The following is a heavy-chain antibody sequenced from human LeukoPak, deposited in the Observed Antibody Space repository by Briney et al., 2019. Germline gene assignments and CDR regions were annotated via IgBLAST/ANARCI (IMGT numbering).Heavy chain of an antibody. CDR1: GYTFTSYG. J-gene: IGHJ4*02. CDR2: ISAYNGNT. V-gene: IGHV1-18*01. CDR3: ARASITMIVVDTHDY. D-gene: IGHD3-22*01. Sequence: GASVKVSCKASGYTFTSYGISWVRQAPGQGLEWMGWISAYNGNTNYAQKLQGRVTMTTDTSTSTAYMELRSLRSDDTAVYYCARASITMIVVDTHDYWGQGTLVTVSS.